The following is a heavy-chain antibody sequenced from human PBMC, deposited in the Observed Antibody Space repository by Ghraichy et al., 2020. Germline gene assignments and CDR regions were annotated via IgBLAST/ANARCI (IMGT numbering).Heavy chain of an antibody. CDR1: GGSISSGGYS. V-gene: IGHV4-30-2*01. CDR2: IYHSGST. CDR3: ARAISGSGYYYYYGMDV. Sequence: SLNISCAVSGGSISSGGYSWSWIRQPPGKGLEWIGYIYHSGSTYYNPSLKSRVTISVDRSKNQFSLKLSSVTAADTAVYYCARAISGSGYYYYYGMDVWGQGTTVTVSS. D-gene: IGHD1-14*01. J-gene: IGHJ6*02.